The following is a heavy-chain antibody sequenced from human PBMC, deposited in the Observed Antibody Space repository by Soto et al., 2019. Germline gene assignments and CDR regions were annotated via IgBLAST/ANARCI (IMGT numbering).Heavy chain of an antibody. V-gene: IGHV4-39*02. Sequence: SETLSLTCAVLWGSMISNNYFRAWIRPPPGKGLEYIASINYSGTTYYNPSLKNRVDISVDTSKHPFSLNLNSETAADSAVYYFGRVGGQSSVGSYHKGHEFRGQGTLVTVSS. D-gene: IGHD2-15*01. CDR2: INYSGTT. CDR3: GRVGGQSSVGSYHKGHEF. CDR1: WGSMISNNYF. J-gene: IGHJ4*02.